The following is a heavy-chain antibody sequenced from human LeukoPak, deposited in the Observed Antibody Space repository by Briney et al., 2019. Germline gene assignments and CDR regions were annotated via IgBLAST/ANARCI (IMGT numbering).Heavy chain of an antibody. Sequence: GGSLRLSCAASGFTFDDYAMHWVRQAPGKGLEWVSLISGDGGSTYYADSVKGRFTISRDNSKNSLYLQMNSLRTEDTALYYCAKDSGSYYGSGSYYGFDPWGQGTLVTVSS. CDR3: AKDSGSYYGSGSYYGFDP. V-gene: IGHV3-43*02. CDR1: GFTFDDYA. D-gene: IGHD3-10*01. CDR2: ISGDGGST. J-gene: IGHJ5*02.